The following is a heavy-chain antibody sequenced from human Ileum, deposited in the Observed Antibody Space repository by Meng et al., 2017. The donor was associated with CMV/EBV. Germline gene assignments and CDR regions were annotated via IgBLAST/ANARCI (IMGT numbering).Heavy chain of an antibody. CDR2: IQFDSNRK. V-gene: IGHV3-30*02. CDR3: AKVGFGWYSIDY. Sequence: QVLRVESWGGGVQQGGSLRVSCAVSGFIFIDYGMHWVRQAPDKGLEWVAYIQFDSNRKLYAESVKGRFTISRDNYKNTLYLQMNSLGPEDTAVYYCAKVGFGWYSIDYWGQGTLVTVSS. D-gene: IGHD6-19*01. J-gene: IGHJ4*02. CDR1: GFIFIDYG.